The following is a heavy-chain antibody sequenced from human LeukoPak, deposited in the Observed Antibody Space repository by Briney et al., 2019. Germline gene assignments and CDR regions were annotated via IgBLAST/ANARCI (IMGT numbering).Heavy chain of an antibody. D-gene: IGHD6-6*01. CDR2: INPNSGGT. Sequence: ASVKISCKASGYTFTGYYMHWVRQAPGQGLEWMGWINPNSGGTNYAQKFQGRVTMTRDTSISTAYMELSRLRSDDTAVYYCARVAYYSSSSDEVDYWGQGTLVTVSS. V-gene: IGHV1-2*02. CDR3: ARVAYYSSSSDEVDY. CDR1: GYTFTGYY. J-gene: IGHJ4*02.